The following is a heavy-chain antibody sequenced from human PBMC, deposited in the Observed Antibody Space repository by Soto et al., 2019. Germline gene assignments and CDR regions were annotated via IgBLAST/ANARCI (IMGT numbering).Heavy chain of an antibody. V-gene: IGHV3-30*18. Sequence: GGSLRLSCAASGFTFGSYGMHWVRQAPGKGLEWVAVISYDGSNKYYADSVKGRFTISRDNSKNTLYLQMNSLRAEDTAVYYCAKLYPGIAAAEPYYFDYWGQGTLVTVSS. CDR1: GFTFGSYG. CDR2: ISYDGSNK. J-gene: IGHJ4*02. D-gene: IGHD6-13*01. CDR3: AKLYPGIAAAEPYYFDY.